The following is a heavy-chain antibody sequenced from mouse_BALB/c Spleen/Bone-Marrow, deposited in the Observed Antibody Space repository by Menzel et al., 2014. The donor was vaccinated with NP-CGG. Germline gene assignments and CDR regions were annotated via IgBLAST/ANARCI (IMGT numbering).Heavy chain of an antibody. J-gene: IGHJ1*01. CDR2: ISFDGSN. CDR1: GYSITSGYY. V-gene: IGHV3-6*01. CDR3: ARDQGPYYYGNYVKYFDV. Sequence: EVQLQQSGPGLVKPSQSLSLTCSVTGYSITSGYYWNWIRQFPGNKLEWMGYISFDGSNNYNPSLKNRISITRDTSKNQFFLKLNSVTTEDTSTYYCARDQGPYYYGNYVKYFDVWGAGTTVTVSS. D-gene: IGHD2-1*01.